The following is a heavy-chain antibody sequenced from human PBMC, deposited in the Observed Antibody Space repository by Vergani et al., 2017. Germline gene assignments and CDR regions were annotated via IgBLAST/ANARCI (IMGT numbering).Heavy chain of an antibody. CDR3: ARDIGQQWLAGDYYYYMDV. CDR2: ISGSGGST. Sequence: EVQLLESGGGLVQPGGSLRLSCAASGFTFSSYAMSWVRQASGKGLEWVSAISGSGGSTYYADSVKGRFTISRDNSKNTLYLQMNSLRAEDTAVYYCARDIGQQWLAGDYYYYMDVWGKGTTVTVSS. D-gene: IGHD6-19*01. CDR1: GFTFSSYA. J-gene: IGHJ6*03. V-gene: IGHV3-23*01.